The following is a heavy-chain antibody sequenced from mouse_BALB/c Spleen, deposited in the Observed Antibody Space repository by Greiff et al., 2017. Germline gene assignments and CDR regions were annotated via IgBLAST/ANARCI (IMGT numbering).Heavy chain of an antibody. CDR1: GYSITSGYY. D-gene: IGHD2-14*01. CDR2: ISYDGSN. J-gene: IGHJ4*01. Sequence: DVQLQESGPGLVKPSQSLSLTCSVTGYSITSGYYWNWIRQFPGNKLEWMGYISYDGSNNYNPSLKNRISITRDTSKNQFFLKLNSVTTEDTATYYCARDRERDYRSDYAMDYWGQGTSVTVSS. CDR3: ARDRERDYRSDYAMDY. V-gene: IGHV3-6*02.